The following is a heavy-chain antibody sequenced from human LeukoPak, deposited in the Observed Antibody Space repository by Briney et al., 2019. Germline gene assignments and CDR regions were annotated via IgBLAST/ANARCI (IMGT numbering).Heavy chain of an antibody. CDR2: ISSSSSYI. CDR1: GLTFSSYS. J-gene: IGHJ4*02. CDR3: ARDRRDGYNDY. D-gene: IGHD5-24*01. V-gene: IGHV3-21*01. Sequence: GGSLRLSCAASGLTFSSYSMNWVRQAPGKGLEWVSSISSSSSYIYYADSVKGRFTISRDNAKNSLYLQMNSLRAEDTAVYYCARDRRDGYNDYWGQGTLVTVSS.